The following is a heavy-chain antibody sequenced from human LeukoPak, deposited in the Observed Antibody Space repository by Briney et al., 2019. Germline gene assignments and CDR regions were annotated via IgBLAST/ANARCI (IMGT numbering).Heavy chain of an antibody. Sequence: SGGSLRLSCAASGFTFSSYSMNWVRQAPGKGLEWVSYISSSSSTIYYADSAKGRFTISRDNAKNSLYLQMNSLRAEDTAVYYCARERILYYYDSSGYSTRRPYYFDYWGQGTLVTVSS. D-gene: IGHD3-22*01. CDR2: ISSSSSTI. CDR3: ARERILYYYDSSGYSTRRPYYFDY. J-gene: IGHJ4*02. CDR1: GFTFSSYS. V-gene: IGHV3-48*04.